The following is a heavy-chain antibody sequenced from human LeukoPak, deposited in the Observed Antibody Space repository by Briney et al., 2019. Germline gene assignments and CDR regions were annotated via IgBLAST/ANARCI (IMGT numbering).Heavy chain of an antibody. CDR2: IYYSGST. V-gene: IGHV4-59*01. CDR3: ARVFRNWFDP. Sequence: SETLSLTCTASGGSISSYYWSWIRQPPGKGLEWIGYIYYSGSTNYNPSLKSRVTISVDTSKSQFSLKLSSVTAADTAVYYCARVFRNWFDPWGQGTLVTVSS. CDR1: GGSISSYY. D-gene: IGHD3-3*01. J-gene: IGHJ5*02.